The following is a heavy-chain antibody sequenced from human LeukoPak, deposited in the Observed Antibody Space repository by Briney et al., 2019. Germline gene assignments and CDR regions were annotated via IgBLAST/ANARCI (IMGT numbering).Heavy chain of an antibody. Sequence: ASVKVSCKASGYTFTVYYIHWVRQAPGQGLEYMGWINPNSGGTNYAQKFQGRATMTRDTSISTAYMELSRLRSDDTAVYYCARASLGNFDYWGQGTLVTVSS. CDR3: ARASLGNFDY. V-gene: IGHV1-2*02. CDR1: GYTFTVYY. J-gene: IGHJ4*02. D-gene: IGHD6-13*01. CDR2: INPNSGGT.